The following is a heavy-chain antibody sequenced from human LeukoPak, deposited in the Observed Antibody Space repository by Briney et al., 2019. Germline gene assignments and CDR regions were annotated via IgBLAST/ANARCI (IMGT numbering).Heavy chain of an antibody. J-gene: IGHJ4*02. V-gene: IGHV3-30*04. D-gene: IGHD4-17*01. Sequence: GGSLRLSCAASGFTFRSHAMHWVRQAPGKGLEWVAVISHDGSNKYHADSVKGRFTISRDNSKNTVFLQMNSLRGEDTAVYYCAREGDYNFDYWGQGTLVTVSS. CDR1: GFTFRSHA. CDR3: AREGDYNFDY. CDR2: ISHDGSNK.